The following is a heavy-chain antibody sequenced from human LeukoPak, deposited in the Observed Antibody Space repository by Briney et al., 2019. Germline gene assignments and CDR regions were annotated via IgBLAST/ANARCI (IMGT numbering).Heavy chain of an antibody. D-gene: IGHD4/OR15-4a*01. CDR1: GFSCSSYW. V-gene: IGHV3-7*01. J-gene: IGHJ4*02. CDR2: IKQDGSEK. Sequence: AGGSLRLSCAASGFSCSSYWMSWVRQAQGKGLEWVANIKQDGSEKYYVDSVKGRFTISRDNAKNSLYLQMNSLRAEDTAVYYCARSRVRPYFDYWGQGTLVTVSS. CDR3: ARSRVRPYFDY.